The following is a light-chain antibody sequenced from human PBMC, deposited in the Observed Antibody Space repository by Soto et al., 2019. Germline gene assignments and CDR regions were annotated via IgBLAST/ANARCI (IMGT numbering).Light chain of an antibody. Sequence: DIQMTQSPSSLSASVVSRVTITCRASQGISSYLNWYQQKPGKAPKLLIYAASSLQSGVPSRFSGSGSGTDFTLTISSLQPEDFATYYCQQSYRTPPITFGQGTRLEIK. CDR3: QQSYRTPPIT. CDR1: QGISSY. J-gene: IGKJ5*01. V-gene: IGKV1-39*01. CDR2: AAS.